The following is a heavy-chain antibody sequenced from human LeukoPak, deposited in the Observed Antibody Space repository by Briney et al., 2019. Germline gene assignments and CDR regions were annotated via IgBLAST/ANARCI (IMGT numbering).Heavy chain of an antibody. CDR1: GYTFTGYY. Sequence: ASVKVSCKASGYTFTGYYMHWVRQAPGQGLEWMGWINPNSGGTNYAQRLQGRVTMTRDTSISTAYMELSRLRSDDTAVYYCARDSGFWSGYSRYNWFDPWGQGTLVTVSS. CDR2: INPNSGGT. CDR3: ARDSGFWSGYSRYNWFDP. D-gene: IGHD3-3*01. J-gene: IGHJ5*02. V-gene: IGHV1-2*02.